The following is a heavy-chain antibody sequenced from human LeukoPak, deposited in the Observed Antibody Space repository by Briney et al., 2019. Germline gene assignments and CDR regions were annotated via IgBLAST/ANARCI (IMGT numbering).Heavy chain of an antibody. CDR1: GFTVSSNY. D-gene: IGHD6-19*01. CDR2: IYSGGST. Sequence: PGGSLRLSCAASGFTVSSNYMSWVRQAPGKGLEWVSVIYSGGSTYYADSVKGRFTISRDNSKNTLYLQMNSLRAEDTALYYCAKSGSIAVAGRKGVDYWGQGTLVTVSS. CDR3: AKSGSIAVAGRKGVDY. V-gene: IGHV3-53*05. J-gene: IGHJ4*02.